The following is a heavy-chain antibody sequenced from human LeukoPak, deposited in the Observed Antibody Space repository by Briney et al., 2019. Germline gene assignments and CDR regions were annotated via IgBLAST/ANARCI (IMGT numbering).Heavy chain of an antibody. CDR2: ISSSSSYK. CDR1: GFSFSSYS. V-gene: IGHV3-21*01. D-gene: IGHD1-26*01. J-gene: IGHJ4*02. CDR3: ASLDSGLLHNYYFDY. Sequence: GGSLRLSCAASGFSFSSYSMNWVRQAPGKGLEWVSAISSSSSYKNYAGSVKGRFTISRDNAKNSLYLQMNSLRAEDTAVYYCASLDSGLLHNYYFDYWGQGTLVTVSS.